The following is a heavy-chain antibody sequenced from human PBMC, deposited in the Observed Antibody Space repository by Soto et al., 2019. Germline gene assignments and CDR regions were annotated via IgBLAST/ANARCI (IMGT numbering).Heavy chain of an antibody. Sequence: QVQLVESGGGVVQPGSSLRLSCAASGFSFSNYDMHWVRQAPGKGLEWVALIWYDGSDKNYVDSVKGRFTISRDNSKSTLYLQMNSLRVEDTAVYYCDIRHGYNYDYWCQGTLVTVSS. CDR3: DIRHGYNYDY. CDR2: IWYDGSDK. D-gene: IGHD5-12*01. V-gene: IGHV3-33*01. J-gene: IGHJ4*02. CDR1: GFSFSNYD.